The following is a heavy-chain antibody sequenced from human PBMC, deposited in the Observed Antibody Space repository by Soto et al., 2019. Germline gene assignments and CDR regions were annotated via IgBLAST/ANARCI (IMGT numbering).Heavy chain of an antibody. D-gene: IGHD6-19*01. CDR1: GYIFTAYY. V-gene: IGHV1-2*02. Sequence: ASVKVSCKASGYIFTAYYMHWVRQAPGQGPEWMGWINPDSGGTSYAPKFQGRVTMTRDTSSSTVYMELRRLGSDDTALYYCARDVAGDDYFDYWGQGTLVTVSS. CDR2: INPDSGGT. J-gene: IGHJ4*02. CDR3: ARDVAGDDYFDY.